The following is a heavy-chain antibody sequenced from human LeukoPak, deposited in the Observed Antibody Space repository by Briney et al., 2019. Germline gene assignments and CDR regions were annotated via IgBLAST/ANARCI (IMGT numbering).Heavy chain of an antibody. Sequence: GESLKISCKGSGYILTNYWIGWVRQMPGKGLEWMGIIFPGDSDTRYSPSFQGQVTISADKSVSTAYLQWSSLKASDTAMYYCARPRGTGGFVLDYWGQGTLVTVSS. V-gene: IGHV5-51*01. J-gene: IGHJ4*02. D-gene: IGHD2-8*02. CDR3: ARPRGTGGFVLDY. CDR2: IFPGDSDT. CDR1: GYILTNYW.